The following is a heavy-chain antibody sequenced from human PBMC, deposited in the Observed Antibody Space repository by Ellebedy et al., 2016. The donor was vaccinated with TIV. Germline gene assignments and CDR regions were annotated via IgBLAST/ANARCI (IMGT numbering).Heavy chain of an antibody. Sequence: PGGSLRLSCAASGFTFSNAWMSWVRQAPGKGLEWVGRIKSKTDGGTTDYAAPVKGRFTISRDDSKNTLYLQMNSLKTEDTAVYYCTQSLRYFDWRTLHDAFDIWGQGTMVTVSS. CDR2: IKSKTDGGTT. CDR1: GFTFSNAW. CDR3: TQSLRYFDWRTLHDAFDI. J-gene: IGHJ3*02. D-gene: IGHD3-9*01. V-gene: IGHV3-15*01.